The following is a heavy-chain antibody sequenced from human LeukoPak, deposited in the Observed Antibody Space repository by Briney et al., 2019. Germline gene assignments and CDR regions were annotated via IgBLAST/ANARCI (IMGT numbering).Heavy chain of an antibody. D-gene: IGHD6-6*01. J-gene: IGHJ4*02. CDR3: NLEYSSPYFDY. CDR2: INPSGGST. CDR1: GYTFTSYY. Sequence: GASVKVSCKASGYTFTSYYMHWVRQAPGQGLEWMGIINPSGGSTSYAQKFQGRVTMTRDTSTSTVYMELSSLRSEDTAVYYYNLEYSSPYFDYWGQGTLVTVSS. V-gene: IGHV1-46*01.